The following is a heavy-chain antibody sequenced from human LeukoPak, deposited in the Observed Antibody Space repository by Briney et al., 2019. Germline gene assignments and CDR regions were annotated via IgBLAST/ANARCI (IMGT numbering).Heavy chain of an antibody. D-gene: IGHD3-3*01. CDR2: NNSDASLT. CDR1: GFTFSSYW. CDR3: ARDLPGGITIFGG. Sequence: GGSLRLSCAASGFTFSSYWMHWVRQAPGKGLVWVSRNNSDASLTSYADSVKGRFTISRDNAKNTLYLQMNNLRAEDTAVYYCARDLPGGITIFGGRGQGTLVTVSS. V-gene: IGHV3-74*01. J-gene: IGHJ4*02.